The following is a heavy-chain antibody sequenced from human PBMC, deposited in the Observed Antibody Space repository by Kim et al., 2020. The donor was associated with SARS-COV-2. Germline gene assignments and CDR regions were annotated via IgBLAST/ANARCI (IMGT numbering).Heavy chain of an antibody. V-gene: IGHV4-30-2*03. CDR3: ATYLSAESGPAFDR. Sequence: NPSIKSRVTISLDTSKNQFSLKLNSVTATDSALYYCATYLSAESGPAFDRWGQGTLVTVSS. J-gene: IGHJ4*02. D-gene: IGHD2-2*01.